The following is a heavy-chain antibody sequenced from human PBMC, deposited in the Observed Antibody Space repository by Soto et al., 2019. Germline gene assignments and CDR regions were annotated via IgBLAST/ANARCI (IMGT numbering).Heavy chain of an antibody. V-gene: IGHV3-30*03. CDR1: GFTFSSYG. D-gene: IGHD3-3*01. J-gene: IGHJ4*02. Sequence: HPGGSLRLSXAASGFTFSSYGMHWVRQAPGKGLEWVAVISYDGSNKYYADSVKGRFTISRDNSKNTLYLQMNSLRAEDTAVYYCARDPHYDFWSGYPDYWGQGTLVTVSS. CDR2: ISYDGSNK. CDR3: ARDPHYDFWSGYPDY.